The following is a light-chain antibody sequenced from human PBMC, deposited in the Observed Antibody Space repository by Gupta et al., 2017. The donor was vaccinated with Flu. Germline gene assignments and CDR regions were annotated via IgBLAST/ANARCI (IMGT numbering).Light chain of an antibody. Sequence: DIQMTQSPSSVSASLGDTVTITCRASQDISNWLAWYQQKPGKAPKLLIFAASLLYSGVPSRFSGSGSGTEFTLTISSLQPEDFATYYCQQANSFPPWTFGQETKVEIK. V-gene: IGKV1D-12*01. CDR2: AAS. CDR1: QDISNW. J-gene: IGKJ1*01. CDR3: QQANSFPPWT.